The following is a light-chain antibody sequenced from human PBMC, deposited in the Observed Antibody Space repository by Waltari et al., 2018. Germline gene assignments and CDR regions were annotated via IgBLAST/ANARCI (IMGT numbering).Light chain of an antibody. CDR1: DSDVGAYDF. J-gene: IGLJ1*01. V-gene: IGLV2-14*01. CDR3: SSYTTSSAPGV. CDR2: EVS. Sequence: QSALTQPASVSGSPGQSITISCSGTDSDVGAYDFVPWYQQHPGKAPHLIIYEVSNRPSGISNRFSASKSGKTASLTISGLQAEDEADYYCSSYTTSSAPGVFGTGTRVTVL.